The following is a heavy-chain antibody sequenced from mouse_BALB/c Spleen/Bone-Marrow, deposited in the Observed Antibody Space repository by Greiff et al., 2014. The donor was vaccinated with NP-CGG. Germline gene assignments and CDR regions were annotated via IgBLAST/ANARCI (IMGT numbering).Heavy chain of an antibody. CDR1: GFSLTSYG. D-gene: IGHD1-2*01. J-gene: IGHJ4*01. V-gene: IGHV2-9*02. Sequence: VQGVESGPGLVAPSQSLSISCTVSGFSLTSYGVHWVRQPPGKGLEWLGVIWADGSTNYNSALMSRLSISKDNSKSQVFLKMNSLQTEDTAMYYCARITTATGAMDYWGQGTSVTVSS. CDR2: IWADGST. CDR3: ARITTATGAMDY.